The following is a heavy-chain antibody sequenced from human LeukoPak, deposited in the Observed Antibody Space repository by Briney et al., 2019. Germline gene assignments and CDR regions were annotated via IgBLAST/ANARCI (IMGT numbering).Heavy chain of an antibody. CDR3: ATLYGGKVRRDY. CDR2: IYYSGST. V-gene: IGHV4-59*02. D-gene: IGHD4-23*01. Sequence: PSETLSLTCNVSGGAVNSYYWSWIRQPPGKGLEWIGYIYYSGSTNYNPSLKSRVTISVDTSKNQFSLKLSSVTAADTAVYYCATLYGGKVRRDYWGQGTLVTVSS. J-gene: IGHJ4*02. CDR1: GGAVNSYY.